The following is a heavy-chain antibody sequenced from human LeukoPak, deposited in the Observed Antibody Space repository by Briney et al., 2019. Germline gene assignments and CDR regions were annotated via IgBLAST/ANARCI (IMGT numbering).Heavy chain of an antibody. J-gene: IGHJ1*01. CDR3: ARPWWEPWAKLAFQH. V-gene: IGHV4-34*01. CDR2: INHSGST. Sequence: KPSEILSLTCAVYGGSFSGYYWSWIRQPPGKGLEWIGEINHSGSTNYNPSLKSRVTISVDTSKNQFSLKLSSVTAADTAVYYCARPWWEPWAKLAFQHWGQGTLVTVSS. CDR1: GGSFSGYY. D-gene: IGHD1-26*01.